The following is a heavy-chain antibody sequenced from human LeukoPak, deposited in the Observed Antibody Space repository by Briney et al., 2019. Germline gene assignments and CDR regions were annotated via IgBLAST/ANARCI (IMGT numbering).Heavy chain of an antibody. CDR2: IDWDDDK. V-gene: IGHV2-70*11. Sequence: SGPALVKPTQTLTLTCTFSGFSLSTSGMCVSWIRQPPGKALEWLARIDWDDDKYYSTSLKTRLTISKDTSKNQVVLTMTNMDPVDTATYYCARIKYRAAGTHYFDYWGQGTLGTVSP. D-gene: IGHD6-13*01. J-gene: IGHJ4*02. CDR3: ARIKYRAAGTHYFDY. CDR1: GFSLSTSGMC.